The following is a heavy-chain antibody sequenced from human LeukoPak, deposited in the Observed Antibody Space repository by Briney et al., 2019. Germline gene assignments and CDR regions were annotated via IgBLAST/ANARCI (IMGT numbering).Heavy chain of an antibody. CDR3: ARFYYDSSGYPYYYYMDV. Sequence: SGTLSLTCAVSGGSISSSNWWSWVRQPPGKGLEWIGEIYHSGSTNYNPSLKSRVTISVDKSKNQFSLKLSSVTAADTAVYYCARFYYDSSGYPYYYYMDVWGKGTTVTVSS. D-gene: IGHD3-22*01. J-gene: IGHJ6*03. V-gene: IGHV4-4*02. CDR1: GGSISSSNW. CDR2: IYHSGST.